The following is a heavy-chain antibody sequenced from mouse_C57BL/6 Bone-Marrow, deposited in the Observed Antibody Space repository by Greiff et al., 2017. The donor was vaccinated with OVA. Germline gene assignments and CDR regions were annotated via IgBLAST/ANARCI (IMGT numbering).Heavy chain of an antibody. CDR1: GYTFTSYW. CDR3: ARDGGNYPCDY. J-gene: IGHJ2*01. CDR2: IDPSDSYT. V-gene: IGHV1-50*01. D-gene: IGHD2-1*01. Sequence: QVQLQQPGAELVKPGASVKLSCKASGYTFTSYWMQWVKQRPGQGLEWIGEIDPSDSYTNYNQKFKGKATLTVDTSSSTAYMQLSSLTSEDAAVDYCARDGGNYPCDYWGQGTTLTVSA.